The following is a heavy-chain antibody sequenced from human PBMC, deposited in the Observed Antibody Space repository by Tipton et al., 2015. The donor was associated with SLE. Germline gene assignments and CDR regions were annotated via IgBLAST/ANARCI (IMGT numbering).Heavy chain of an antibody. CDR2: IYFTGST. V-gene: IGHV4-59*11. CDR1: GGSISSHY. Sequence: TLSLTCIVSGGSISSHYWTWIRQPPGKGLEWIGYIYFTGSTNYNPSLKSRVTISVDTSKNQFSLKLSSVTAADTAVYYCARGGKQQLENYFDYWGQGTLVTVSS. J-gene: IGHJ4*02. D-gene: IGHD6-13*01. CDR3: ARGGKQQLENYFDY.